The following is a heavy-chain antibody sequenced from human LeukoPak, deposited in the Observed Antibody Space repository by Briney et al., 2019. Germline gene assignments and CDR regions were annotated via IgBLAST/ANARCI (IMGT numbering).Heavy chain of an antibody. J-gene: IGHJ4*02. V-gene: IGHV4-61*02. D-gene: IGHD3-3*01. CDR1: GVSISSGSYY. CDR2: IYTSGST. Sequence: SETLSLTCTVSGVSISSGSYYWSWIRQPAGKGLEWIGRIYTSGSTNYNPSLKRRVTISVDTSKNQFSLKLSSVTAADTAVYYCARDPVDYDFWSGHFDYWGQGTLVTVSS. CDR3: ARDPVDYDFWSGHFDY.